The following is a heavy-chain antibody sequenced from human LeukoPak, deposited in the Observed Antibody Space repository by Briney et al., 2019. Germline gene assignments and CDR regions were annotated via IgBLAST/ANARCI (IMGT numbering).Heavy chain of an antibody. V-gene: IGHV7-4-1*02. CDR1: GYTFTGYY. D-gene: IGHD3-3*01. CDR2: INTNTGNP. Sequence: ASVKVSCKASGYTFTGYYMHWVRQAPGQGLEWMGWINTNTGNPTYAQGFTGRFVFSLDTSVSTAYLQISSLKAEDTAVYYCAREAITIFGLVRTQTTKGPHRLDPWGQGTLVTVSS. CDR3: AREAITIFGLVRTQTTKGPHRLDP. J-gene: IGHJ5*02.